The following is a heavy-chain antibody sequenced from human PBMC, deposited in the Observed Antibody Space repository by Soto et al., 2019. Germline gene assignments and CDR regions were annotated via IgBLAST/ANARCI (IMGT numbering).Heavy chain of an antibody. Sequence: SETLSLTCTISGGSISSYYWSWIRQTPGKGLEWIGYVYFSGSTNYNPSLKSRVLISIDTSRNQFSQKLNCVTAADTAVYYCTRDVDRGHRGYGHSNVWGQGKTVT. V-gene: IGHV4-59*13. J-gene: IGHJ6*02. CDR1: GGSISSYY. CDR3: TRDVDRGHRGYGHSNV. CDR2: VYFSGST. D-gene: IGHD5-12*01.